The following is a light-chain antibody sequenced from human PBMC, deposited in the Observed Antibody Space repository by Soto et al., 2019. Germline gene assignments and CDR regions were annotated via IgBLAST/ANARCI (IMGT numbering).Light chain of an antibody. J-gene: IGKJ3*01. CDR3: QQRSNWPLFT. CDR1: QSVSSY. CDR2: DAS. V-gene: IGKV3-11*01. Sequence: EIVLTQSPATLSLSPGERATLSCRASQSVSSYLACYQQKPGQAPRLLIYDASNRATGIPARFSGGGSGTDFTLTIISLEPEDFAVYYCQQRSNWPLFTFGPGTKVDIK.